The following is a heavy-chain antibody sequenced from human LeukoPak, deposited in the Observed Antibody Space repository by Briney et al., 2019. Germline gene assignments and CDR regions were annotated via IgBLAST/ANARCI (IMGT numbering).Heavy chain of an antibody. CDR1: GFTLSSYE. Sequence: PGGSLRLFCGVSGFTLSSYEMNWVRQAPGKGLEWISYISSSGSTIYYADSVKGRFTISRGNAKNSLYLQMNSLRAEDTAVYYCAREGALTVTKDAFDIWGQGTMVTVSS. D-gene: IGHD4-17*01. CDR2: ISSSGSTI. J-gene: IGHJ3*02. CDR3: AREGALTVTKDAFDI. V-gene: IGHV3-48*03.